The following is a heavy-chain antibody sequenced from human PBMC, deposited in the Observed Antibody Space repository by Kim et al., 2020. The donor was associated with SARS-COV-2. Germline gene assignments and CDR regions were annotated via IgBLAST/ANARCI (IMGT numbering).Heavy chain of an antibody. Sequence: QNFEGRVTMTRDTSTSTVYMELSSLRSEDTAVYYCARDILTGYYRGWFDPWGQGTLVTVSS. V-gene: IGHV1-46*01. J-gene: IGHJ5*02. D-gene: IGHD3-9*01. CDR3: ARDILTGYYRGWFDP.